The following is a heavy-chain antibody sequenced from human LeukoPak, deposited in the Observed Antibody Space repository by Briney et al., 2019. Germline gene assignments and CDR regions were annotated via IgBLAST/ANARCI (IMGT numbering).Heavy chain of an antibody. CDR2: INSDGRRT. V-gene: IGHV3-74*01. CDR1: GFPFSTYW. Sequence: GGSLRLSCAASGFPFSTYWMHWVHHAPGKGLVWVSHINSDGRRTNYADSVKGRFTISRDNAKNTLYLQMNSRRAEDTAVYSCAGGYGFDYWGQGTLVTVSS. CDR3: AGGYGFDY. D-gene: IGHD1-1*01. J-gene: IGHJ4*02.